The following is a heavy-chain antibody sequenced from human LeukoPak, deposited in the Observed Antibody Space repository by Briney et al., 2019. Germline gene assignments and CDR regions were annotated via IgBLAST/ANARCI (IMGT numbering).Heavy chain of an antibody. V-gene: IGHV1-69*13. J-gene: IGHJ5*02. CDR2: IIPIFGTA. Sequence: SVKVSCKASGGTFSSYAISWVRQAPGQGLEWMGGIIPIFGTANYAQKFQGRVTITADESTSTAYMELSSLRSEDTAVYYCARVRVNIRGATTFDPWGQGTLVTVSS. CDR3: ARVRVNIRGATTFDP. D-gene: IGHD3-10*01. CDR1: GGTFSSYA.